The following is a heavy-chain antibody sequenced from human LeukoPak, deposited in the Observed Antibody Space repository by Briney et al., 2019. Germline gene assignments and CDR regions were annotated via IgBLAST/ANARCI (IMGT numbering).Heavy chain of an antibody. V-gene: IGHV3-66*01. Sequence: GGSLRLSCAASGFTVSSNYMSWVRQAPGKGLEWVSVIYSGGSTYYADSVKGRSTISRDNSKNTLYLQMNSLRAEDTAVYYCAKNDILTGYYPTFDYWGQGTLVTVSS. D-gene: IGHD3-9*01. J-gene: IGHJ4*02. CDR1: GFTVSSNY. CDR3: AKNDILTGYYPTFDY. CDR2: IYSGGST.